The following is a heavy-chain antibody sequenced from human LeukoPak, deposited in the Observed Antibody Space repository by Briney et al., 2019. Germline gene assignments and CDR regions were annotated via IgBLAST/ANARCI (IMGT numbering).Heavy chain of an antibody. J-gene: IGHJ4*02. CDR1: GFTFSYHW. Sequence: GGSLRLSCAASGFTFSYHWMTWVRQAPGKGLEWVANIKNDGTVKNYVDSVKGRFTISRDNAKNSLYLQMSSLRAEDTAVYYCARSTAGLDYWGQGTLVTVSS. CDR2: IKNDGTVK. V-gene: IGHV3-7*01. D-gene: IGHD1-1*01. CDR3: ARSTAGLDY.